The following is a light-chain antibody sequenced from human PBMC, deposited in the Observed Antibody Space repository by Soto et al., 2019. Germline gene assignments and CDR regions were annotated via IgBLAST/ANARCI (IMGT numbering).Light chain of an antibody. CDR2: GAS. J-gene: IGKJ1*01. Sequence: EIVMTQSPATLSVSPGERATLSCRASQSVSSNLAWYQQKPGQAPRLLIHGASTRATGIAARFSGSGSGTEFTLTISSLQSEDFAVYYCQQYNNWPRTFGQGTTLEIK. CDR1: QSVSSN. CDR3: QQYNNWPRT. V-gene: IGKV3-15*01.